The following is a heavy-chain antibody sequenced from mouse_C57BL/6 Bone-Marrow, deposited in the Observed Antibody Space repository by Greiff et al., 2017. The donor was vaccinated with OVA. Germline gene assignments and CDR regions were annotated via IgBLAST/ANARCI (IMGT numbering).Heavy chain of an antibody. CDR1: GCTFTSYW. J-gene: IGHJ3*01. CDR3: ARSGYTWFAY. Sequence: QVQLQQPGAELVKPGASVKLSCKASGCTFTSYWMHWVKQRPGQGLEWIGMIHPNSGSTNYNEKFKSKATLTVDKSSSTAYMQLSSLTSEDSAVYYCARSGYTWFAYWGQGTLVTVSA. CDR2: IHPNSGST. D-gene: IGHD4-1*01. V-gene: IGHV1-64*01.